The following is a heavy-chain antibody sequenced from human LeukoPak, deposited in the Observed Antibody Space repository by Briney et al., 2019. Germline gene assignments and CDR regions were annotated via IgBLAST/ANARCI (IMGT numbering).Heavy chain of an antibody. J-gene: IGHJ3*02. CDR3: ARVKATVTSFDI. V-gene: IGHV4-59*01. CDR1: GGSISSYY. Sequence: PSETLSLTCTVSGGSISSYYGSWIRQPPGKGLEWIANIYYTGTPYYNPSLQSRVTISVDMSKNQFSLKLSTVTAADTAVYYCARVKATVTSFDIWGQGTMVTVSS. CDR2: IYYTGTP. D-gene: IGHD2/OR15-2a*01.